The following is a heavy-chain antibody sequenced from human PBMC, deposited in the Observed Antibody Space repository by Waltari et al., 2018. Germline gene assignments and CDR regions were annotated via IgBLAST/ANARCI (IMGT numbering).Heavy chain of an antibody. D-gene: IGHD1-26*01. V-gene: IGHV1-2*02. Sequence: QVQLVQSGAEVKKPGASVKVSCKASGYTFTGYYMHWVRQAPGQGLEWMGWINPNSGGTNDAQKFQGRVTMTRDTSISTAYMELMSLRSDDTAVYYCARPEGLYSGSYYDYFDYWGQGTLVIVSS. CDR3: ARPEGLYSGSYYDYFDY. CDR2: INPNSGGT. J-gene: IGHJ4*02. CDR1: GYTFTGYY.